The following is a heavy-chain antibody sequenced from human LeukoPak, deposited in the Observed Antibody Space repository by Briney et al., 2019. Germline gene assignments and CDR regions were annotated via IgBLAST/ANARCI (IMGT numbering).Heavy chain of an antibody. CDR1: GFIFSNYW. D-gene: IGHD1-14*01. CDR3: VGDLLIGGGSWSVPSLDS. CDR2: INVDGSRK. Sequence: GGSLRLSCAASGFIFSNYWMHWVRHVPGKGLLWVSRINVDGSRKIYAHSVKGRFAISRDNAKNTVSLQMNSLRVDDTAVYYCVGDLLIGGGSWSVPSLDSWGQGILVTVSS. J-gene: IGHJ4*02. V-gene: IGHV3-74*01.